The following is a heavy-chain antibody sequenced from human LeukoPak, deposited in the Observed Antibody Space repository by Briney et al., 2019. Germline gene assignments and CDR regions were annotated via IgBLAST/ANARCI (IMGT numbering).Heavy chain of an antibody. CDR1: GGTFSSYA. J-gene: IGHJ6*04. V-gene: IGHV1-69*13. CDR3: VRDIVVVPAADLYYYYGMDV. Sequence: ASVKVSYKASGGTFSSYAISWVRQAPGQGLEWMGGIIPIFGTANYAQKLQGRVTITADESTSTAYMELSSLRSEDTAVYYCVRDIVVVPAADLYYYYGMDVWGKGTTVTVSS. CDR2: IIPIFGTA. D-gene: IGHD2-2*01.